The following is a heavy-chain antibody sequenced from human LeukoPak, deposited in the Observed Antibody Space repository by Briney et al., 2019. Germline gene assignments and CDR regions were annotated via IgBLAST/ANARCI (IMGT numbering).Heavy chain of an antibody. Sequence: PSETLSLTCTVSGGSIRSYHWSWIRQHPGKGLEWIGYIYNSGSTNYNPSLRSRVTISVDTSKNQFSLKLSSVTAADTAVYYCARRYYYDSHHDYWGQGTLVTVSS. CDR2: IYNSGST. J-gene: IGHJ4*02. CDR3: ARRYYYDSHHDY. D-gene: IGHD3-22*01. CDR1: GGSIRSYH. V-gene: IGHV4-59*08.